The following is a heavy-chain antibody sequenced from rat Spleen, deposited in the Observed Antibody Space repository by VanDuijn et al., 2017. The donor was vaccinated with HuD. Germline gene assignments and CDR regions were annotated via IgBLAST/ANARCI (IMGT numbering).Heavy chain of an antibody. CDR2: ISFDGTSA. V-gene: IGHV5-29*01. CDR3: ARHGVYYYSGDDYVMDV. Sequence: EVQLVESDGGLVQPGRSLKLSCAASGFTFSDYYMAWVRQTPTKGLEWVATISFDGTSAYYRDSVRGRFTISRDNEKSTLSLQRDSLRSEDTATYYCARHGVYYYSGDDYVMDVWGQGASVTVSS. D-gene: IGHD1-1*01. CDR1: GFTFSDYY. J-gene: IGHJ4*01.